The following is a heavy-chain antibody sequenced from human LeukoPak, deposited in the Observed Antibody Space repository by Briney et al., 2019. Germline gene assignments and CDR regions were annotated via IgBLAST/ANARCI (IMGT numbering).Heavy chain of an antibody. Sequence: TLSLTCTVSGDSISNYYWSWIRQPPGKALEWLALLYWDDDKRYSPSLKSRLTITKDTSKNQVVLTMTNMDPVDTATYYCAQTLVSAAGTFDYWGQGTLVTVSS. CDR2: LYWDDDK. D-gene: IGHD6-13*01. CDR1: GDSISNYYW. CDR3: AQTLVSAAGTFDY. V-gene: IGHV2-5*08. J-gene: IGHJ4*02.